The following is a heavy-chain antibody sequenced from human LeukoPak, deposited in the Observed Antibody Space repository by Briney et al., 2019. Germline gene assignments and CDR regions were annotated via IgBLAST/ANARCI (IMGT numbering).Heavy chain of an antibody. Sequence: GGSLRLSCVVSGIPFSDYYMNWIRQTPGKGLEWISYISASSSYTDYADSVKGRFTISRDNAQNALFLQMNRLRVEDTAVYYCAKRGSGGIIVVVITTPFDYWGQGTLVTVSS. V-gene: IGHV3-11*03. CDR2: ISASSSYT. D-gene: IGHD3-22*01. CDR3: AKRGSGGIIVVVITTPFDY. CDR1: GIPFSDYY. J-gene: IGHJ4*02.